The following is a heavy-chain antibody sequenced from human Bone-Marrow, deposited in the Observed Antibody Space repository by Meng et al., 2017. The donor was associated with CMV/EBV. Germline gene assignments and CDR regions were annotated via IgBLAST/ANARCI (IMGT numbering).Heavy chain of an antibody. J-gene: IGHJ6*02. CDR2: INHSGGT. CDR3: ARGRGYCSSTSCYYYYGMDV. CDR1: GGSFSGYY. V-gene: IGHV4-34*01. Sequence: SQTLSLTCAVYGGSFSGYYWSWIRQPPGKGLEWIGEINHSGGTNYNPSLKSRVTISVDTSKNQFSLKLSSVTAADTAVYYCARGRGYCSSTSCYYYYGMDVWGQGTTVTGSS. D-gene: IGHD2-2*01.